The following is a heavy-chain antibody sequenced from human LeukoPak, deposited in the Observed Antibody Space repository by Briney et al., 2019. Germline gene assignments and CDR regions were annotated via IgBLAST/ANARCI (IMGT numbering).Heavy chain of an antibody. CDR3: ARPRRAERDEDF. CDR2: INPGDTNI. V-gene: IGHV5-51*01. CDR1: GYSFTNDW. Sequence: PGESLKISCKASGYSFTNDWIGWVRQMPGKGLEWMGMINPGDTNIAYSPSFQGQVTISAERSISTAYLQWSSLKASDTAMYYFARPRRAERDEDFWGQGALVTVSS. J-gene: IGHJ4*02. D-gene: IGHD1-1*01.